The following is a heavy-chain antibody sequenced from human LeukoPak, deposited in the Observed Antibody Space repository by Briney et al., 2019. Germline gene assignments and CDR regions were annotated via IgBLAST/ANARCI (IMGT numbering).Heavy chain of an antibody. Sequence: GGSLSLSCAASGSTFSNYAMSWVRQAPRKGLEWVSAISGSGSRTYYADFVKGRITISRDNSKTTLNLQMNSLRAEERAVDYCAAEWQLAPGGDYVVYWVDYWGQGTLVTVSA. D-gene: IGHD3-16*01. J-gene: IGHJ4*02. CDR3: AAEWQLAPGGDYVVYWVDY. CDR1: GSTFSNYA. V-gene: IGHV3-23*01. CDR2: ISGSGSRT.